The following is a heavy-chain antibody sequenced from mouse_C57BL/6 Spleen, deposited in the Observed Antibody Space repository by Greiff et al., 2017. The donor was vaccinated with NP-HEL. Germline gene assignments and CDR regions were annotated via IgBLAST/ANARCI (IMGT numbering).Heavy chain of an antibody. V-gene: IGHV1-82*01. CDR1: GYAFSSSW. J-gene: IGHJ2*01. CDR2: IYPGDGDT. Sequence: QVQLQQSGPELVKPGASVKISCKASGYAFSSSWMNWVKQRPGKGLEWIGRIYPGDGDTNYNGKFKGKATLTADKSSSTAYMQLSSLTSEDSAVYFCASGDYGEDYWGQGTTLTVSS. D-gene: IGHD2-4*01. CDR3: ASGDYGEDY.